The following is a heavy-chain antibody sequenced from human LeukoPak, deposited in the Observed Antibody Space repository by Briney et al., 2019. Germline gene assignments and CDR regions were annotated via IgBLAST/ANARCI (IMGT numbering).Heavy chain of an antibody. CDR2: ISGSGGAT. V-gene: IGHV3-23*01. Sequence: GGSLRLSCAASEFTFSNYAMSWVRQAPGKGLEWVSAISGSGGATYYADSVKGRFTISRDNSKNTLYLQMNSLRADDTAVYYCAKGRYFDWLFRILDYWGQGTLVTVSS. D-gene: IGHD3-9*01. J-gene: IGHJ4*02. CDR3: AKGRYFDWLFRILDY. CDR1: EFTFSNYA.